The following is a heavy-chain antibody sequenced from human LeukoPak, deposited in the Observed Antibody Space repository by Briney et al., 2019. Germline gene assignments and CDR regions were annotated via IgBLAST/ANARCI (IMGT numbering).Heavy chain of an antibody. CDR2: IKGSDK. D-gene: IGHD1-7*01. CDR1: GFTFSSYC. J-gene: IGHJ4*02. V-gene: IGHV3-7*01. Sequence: PGGSLRLSCAASGFTFSSYCMSWVRQAPGKGLEWVANIKGSDKGHVDSVKGRFSVSRDDARNSLYLQMDSLRAEDTAVYYCARDVDWNYDLWGQGTVVRVSS. CDR3: ARDVDWNYDL.